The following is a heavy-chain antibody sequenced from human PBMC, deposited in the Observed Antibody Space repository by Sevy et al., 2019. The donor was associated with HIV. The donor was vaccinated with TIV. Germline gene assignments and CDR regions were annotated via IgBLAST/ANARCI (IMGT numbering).Heavy chain of an antibody. V-gene: IGHV5-51*01. CDR1: GYSFTSYW. CDR2: IYPGDSDT. CDR3: GLAYHTPRNEWGPYGSGSYYARAFDY. Sequence: GESLKISCKGSGYSFTSYWIGWVRQMPGKGLEWMGIIYPGDSDTRYSPSFQGQVTISADKSISTAYLQWGSLKASDTAMYYCGLAYHTPRNEWGPYGSGSYYARAFDYWGQGTLVTVSS. J-gene: IGHJ4*02. D-gene: IGHD3-10*01.